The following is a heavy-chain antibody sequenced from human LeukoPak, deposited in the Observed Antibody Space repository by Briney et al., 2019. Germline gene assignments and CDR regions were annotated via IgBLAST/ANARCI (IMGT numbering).Heavy chain of an antibody. CDR1: GGSISSYY. J-gene: IGHJ4*02. D-gene: IGHD6-19*01. CDR3: AREGWYSSGWYFDY. V-gene: IGHV4-59*01. CDR2: IYYSGST. Sequence: SETLSLTCTVSGGSISSYYWSWIRQPPGKGLEWIGYIYYSGSTNYNPSLKSRVTIPVDTSKNQFSLVLSSVTAADTAVYYCAREGWYSSGWYFDYWGQGTLVSVSS.